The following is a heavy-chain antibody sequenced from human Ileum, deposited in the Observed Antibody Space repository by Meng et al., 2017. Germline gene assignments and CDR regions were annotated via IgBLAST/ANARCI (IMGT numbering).Heavy chain of an antibody. J-gene: IGHJ5*02. Sequence: VQRQGSGPGLVKTSHTLSLTCPVSGGSLSSGSYYWSWIRQPAGKGLEWIGRIYTSGSTNYNPSLKSRVTISIDTSKNQFSLNLSSVTATDTAVYYCARSSSHRFDPWGQGTLVTVSS. CDR1: GGSLSSGSYY. CDR2: IYTSGST. V-gene: IGHV4-61*02. CDR3: ARSSSHRFDP.